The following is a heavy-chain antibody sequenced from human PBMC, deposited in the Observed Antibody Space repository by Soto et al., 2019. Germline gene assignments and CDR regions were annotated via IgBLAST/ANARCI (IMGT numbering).Heavy chain of an antibody. CDR3: VRDRRRTVVITWGRSGIMDV. D-gene: IGHD1-26*01. CDR2: INDDGNEK. J-gene: IGHJ6*03. V-gene: IGHV3-7*03. CDR1: DFAFAAHW. Sequence: EVQLVESGGGLVQPGGSLRLSCAASDFAFAAHWMLWVRQAPGKGLEWVANINDDGNEKYLVDSVKGRFTISRDNAKNLMYLQMNSMRDEETAVYYCVRDRRRTVVITWGRSGIMDVWGKGNTVTVSS.